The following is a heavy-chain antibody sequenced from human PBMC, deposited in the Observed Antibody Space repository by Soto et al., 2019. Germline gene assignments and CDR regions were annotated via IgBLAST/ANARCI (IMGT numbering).Heavy chain of an antibody. CDR1: GFTFSSHS. V-gene: IGHV3-48*02. CDR2: ISNSGSNI. J-gene: IGHJ4*02. CDR3: ARDPYSSTTVTIFDY. D-gene: IGHD4-17*01. Sequence: EVQLVESGGGLVQPGGSLRLSCAASGFTFSSHSMNWVRQAPGKGLEWVSYISNSGSNIYYADSVKGRFTISRDNAKNSLYMQMNSLRDEDTAVYYCARDPYSSTTVTIFDYWCQGTLVTVSS.